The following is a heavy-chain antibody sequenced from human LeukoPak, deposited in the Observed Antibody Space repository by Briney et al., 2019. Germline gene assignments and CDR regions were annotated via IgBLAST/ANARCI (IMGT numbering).Heavy chain of an antibody. CDR3: AADLTAIVGAPTGGDP. CDR1: GGTFSSYA. V-gene: IGHV1-69*04. Sequence: ASVKVSCKASGGTFSSYAISWVRQAPGKGLEWRGRIIPILGIANYAQKFQGRVTITADKSTSTAYMELSSLRSEDTAVYYCAADLTAIVGAPTGGDPWGQGTLVTVSS. CDR2: IIPILGIA. D-gene: IGHD1-26*01. J-gene: IGHJ5*02.